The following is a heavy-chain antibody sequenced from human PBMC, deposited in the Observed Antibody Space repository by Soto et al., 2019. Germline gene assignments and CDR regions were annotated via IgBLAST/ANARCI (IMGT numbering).Heavy chain of an antibody. J-gene: IGHJ6*04. CDR2: INPNSGAT. Sequence: WASVKVSCKASGYTFTGYYMHWVRQAPGQGLEWMGWINPNSGATRYAQKFQGWVTMTRDTSISTAYMELSRLRSDDTAVYYCARPREIVVVPAARANYYYGLDVWGKGTTVTVSS. CDR3: ARPREIVVVPAARANYYYGLDV. V-gene: IGHV1-2*04. D-gene: IGHD2-2*01. CDR1: GYTFTGYY.